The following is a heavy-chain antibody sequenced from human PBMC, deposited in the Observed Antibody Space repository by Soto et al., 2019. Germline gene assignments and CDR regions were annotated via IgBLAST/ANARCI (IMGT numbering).Heavy chain of an antibody. D-gene: IGHD6-19*01. V-gene: IGHV3-7*02. J-gene: IGHJ4*02. CDR2: IKQDGTEK. Sequence: EVQLVESGGGLVQPGGSLRLSCAASGFTFSSYWMNWVRQAPGKGLEWVANIKQDGTEKFYVDSVKDRFTISRDNAKNSLYLQLDRLRGDDTAVYYCAGGTGWFIVDWGQGTLVTVSS. CDR1: GFTFSSYW. CDR3: AGGTGWFIVD.